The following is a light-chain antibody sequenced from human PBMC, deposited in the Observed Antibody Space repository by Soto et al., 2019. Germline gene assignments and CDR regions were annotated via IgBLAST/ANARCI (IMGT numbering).Light chain of an antibody. CDR3: QHYDSYPWT. CDR2: QAS. Sequence: DIQMTQSPSTLSASVGDRVTISCRASQSISNWLAWYQQKPGAAPNLLIYQASNLQIGVPSRFSGSGSGTEFTLTISSLQPDDFATYYCQHYDSYPWTFGHGTKVEIK. CDR1: QSISNW. V-gene: IGKV1-5*03. J-gene: IGKJ1*01.